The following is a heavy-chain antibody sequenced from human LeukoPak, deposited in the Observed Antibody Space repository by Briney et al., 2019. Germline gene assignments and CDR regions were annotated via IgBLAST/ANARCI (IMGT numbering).Heavy chain of an antibody. CDR1: GFTFSSYS. CDR2: ISSSSSYI. CDR3: ARTGKLYYDFWSGYYPIDY. J-gene: IGHJ4*02. Sequence: GGSLRLSCAASGFTFSSYSMNWVRQAPGKGLEWVSSISSSSSYIYYADSVKGRFTISRDNAKNSLYLQINSLRAEDTAVYYCARTGKLYYDFWSGYYPIDYWGQGTLITVSS. D-gene: IGHD3-3*01. V-gene: IGHV3-21*01.